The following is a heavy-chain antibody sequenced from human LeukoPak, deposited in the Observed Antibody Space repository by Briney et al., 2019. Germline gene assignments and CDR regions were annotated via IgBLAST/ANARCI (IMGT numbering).Heavy chain of an antibody. CDR1: GYTFTSYG. CDR2: ISAYNGNT. J-gene: IGHJ3*02. CDR3: ARVFTWNYDAFDI. D-gene: IGHD1-7*01. V-gene: IGHV1-18*01. Sequence: ASVKVSCKASGYTFTSYGISWVRQAPGQGLEWMGWISAYNGNTNYAQKLQGRVTMTRDTSISTAYMELSRLRSDDTAVYYCARVFTWNYDAFDIWGQGTMVTVSS.